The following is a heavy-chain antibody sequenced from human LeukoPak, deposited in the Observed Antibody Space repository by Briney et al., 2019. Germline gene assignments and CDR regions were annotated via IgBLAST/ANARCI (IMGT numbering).Heavy chain of an antibody. D-gene: IGHD5-24*01. J-gene: IGHJ4*02. CDR3: ARDHDRDGYNWFDY. Sequence: SETLSLTCTVSGGSISSYYWSWIRQPAGKGLEWIGRIYTSGSTNYNPSLKSRVTMSVDTSKNRFSLKLSSVTAADTAVYYCARDHDRDGYNWFDYWGQGTLVTVSS. V-gene: IGHV4-4*07. CDR1: GGSISSYY. CDR2: IYTSGST.